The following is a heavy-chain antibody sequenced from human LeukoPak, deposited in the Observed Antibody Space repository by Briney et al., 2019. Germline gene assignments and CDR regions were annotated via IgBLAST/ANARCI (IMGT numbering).Heavy chain of an antibody. CDR2: IVESGGST. D-gene: IGHD4-11*01. CDR3: AKDYSRWRGFDRGDHFDF. J-gene: IGHJ4*02. Sequence: QAGGSLRLSCAASGFTFSSYAMSWVRQAPGKGLEWVSGIVESGGSTFYADSVKGRFTISRDNSRNTLYLQMKSLRAEDTALYYCAKDYSRWRGFDRGDHFDFWGQGTLVTVSS. V-gene: IGHV3-23*01. CDR1: GFTFSSYA.